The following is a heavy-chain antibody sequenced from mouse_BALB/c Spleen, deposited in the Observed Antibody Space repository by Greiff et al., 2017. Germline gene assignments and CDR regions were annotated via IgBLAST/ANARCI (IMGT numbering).Heavy chain of an antibody. Sequence: EVQVVESGPGLVKPSQSLSLTCSVTGYSITSGYYWNWIRQFPGNKLEWMGYISYDGSNNYNPSLKNRISITRDTSKNQFFLKLNSVTTEDTATYYCASPYGNYYAMDYWGQGTSVTVSS. CDR3: ASPYGNYYAMDY. V-gene: IGHV3-6*02. CDR1: GYSITSGYY. CDR2: ISYDGSN. J-gene: IGHJ4*01. D-gene: IGHD2-1*01.